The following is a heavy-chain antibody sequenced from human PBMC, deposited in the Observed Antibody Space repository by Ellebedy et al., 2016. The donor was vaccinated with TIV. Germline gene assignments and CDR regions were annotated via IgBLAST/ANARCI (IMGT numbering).Heavy chain of an antibody. CDR3: ARGRIAAAGSPGEFFDY. CDR1: GFTVSSNY. D-gene: IGHD6-13*01. J-gene: IGHJ4*02. V-gene: IGHV3-53*01. CDR2: IYSGGST. Sequence: PGGSLRLSCAASGFTVSSNYMSWVRQAPGKGLEWVSVIYSGGSTYYADSVKGRFTISRDNSKNTLYLQMNSLRAEDTAVYYCARGRIAAAGSPGEFFDYWGQGTLVTVSS.